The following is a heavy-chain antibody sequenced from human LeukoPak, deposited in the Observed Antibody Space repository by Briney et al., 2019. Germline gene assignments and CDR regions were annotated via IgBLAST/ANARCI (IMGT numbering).Heavy chain of an antibody. CDR2: ISSSGSTI. CDR3: ARVITGTTGLFDAFDI. V-gene: IGHV3-48*03. D-gene: IGHD1-7*01. J-gene: IGHJ3*02. Sequence: GGSLRLSCAASGFTFSSYEMNWVRQAPGKGLEWVSYISSSGSTIYYADSVKGRFTISRDNAKNSLYLQMNSLRAEDTALYYCARVITGTTGLFDAFDIWGQGTMVTVSS. CDR1: GFTFSSYE.